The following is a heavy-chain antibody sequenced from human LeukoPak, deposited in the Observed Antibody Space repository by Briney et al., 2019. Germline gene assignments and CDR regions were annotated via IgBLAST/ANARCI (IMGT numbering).Heavy chain of an antibody. CDR3: ARGVRGGSSGWYYYYYGMDV. Sequence: SETLSLTCAVSGGSISSNNWWGWVRQPPGKGLEWIGEIYHSGSPNYNPSLKSRVTISVDTSKNQFSLKLSSVTAADTDVYYCARGVRGGSSGWYYYYYGMDVWGQGTTVTVSS. V-gene: IGHV4-4*02. CDR2: IYHSGSP. D-gene: IGHD6-19*01. CDR1: GGSISSNNW. J-gene: IGHJ6*02.